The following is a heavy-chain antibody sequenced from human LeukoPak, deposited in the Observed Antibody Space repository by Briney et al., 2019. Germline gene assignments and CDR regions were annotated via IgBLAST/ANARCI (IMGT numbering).Heavy chain of an antibody. D-gene: IGHD3-16*01. Sequence: GASVKVSCKASGYIFTSYYMHWVRQAPGQGLEWMGWINPNSGGTNYAQKFQGRVTMTRDTSKNQFSLKLSSVTAADTAVYYCASSHARATFGGVPAPPDYWGQGTLVTVSS. CDR3: ASSHARATFGGVPAPPDY. J-gene: IGHJ4*02. CDR2: INPNSGGT. CDR1: GYIFTSYY. V-gene: IGHV1-2*02.